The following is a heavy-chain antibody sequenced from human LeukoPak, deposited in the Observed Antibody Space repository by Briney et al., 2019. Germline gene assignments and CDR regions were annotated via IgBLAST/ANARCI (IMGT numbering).Heavy chain of an antibody. CDR3: ARHVWLQPFDY. CDR2: IYYSGST. J-gene: IGHJ4*02. D-gene: IGHD3-9*01. Sequence: PSENLSLTCSVSGGSMNSYYWSWIRQSPGKGLEWIGYIYYSGSTNYNPSLKSRVTISVDTSKNQFSLKLSSVTAADTAVYYCARHVWLQPFDYWGQGTLVTVSS. CDR1: GGSMNSYY. V-gene: IGHV4-59*08.